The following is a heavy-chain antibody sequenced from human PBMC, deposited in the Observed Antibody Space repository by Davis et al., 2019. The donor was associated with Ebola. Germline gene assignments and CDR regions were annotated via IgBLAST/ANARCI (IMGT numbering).Heavy chain of an antibody. CDR2: IYYSGST. CDR1: GGSISSSSYY. CDR3: ARGHCSSTSCYPLGYNWFDP. Sequence: SETLPLTCTVSGGSISSSSYYWGWIRQPPGKGLEWIGSIYYSGSTYYNPSLKSRVTISVDTSKNQFSLKLSSVTAADTVVYYCARGHCSSTSCYPLGYNWFDPWGQGTLVTVSS. V-gene: IGHV4-39*01. J-gene: IGHJ5*02. D-gene: IGHD2-2*01.